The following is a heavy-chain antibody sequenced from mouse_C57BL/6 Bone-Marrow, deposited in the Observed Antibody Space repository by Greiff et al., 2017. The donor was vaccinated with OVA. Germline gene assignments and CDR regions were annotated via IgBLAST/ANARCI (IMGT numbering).Heavy chain of an antibody. Sequence: DVHLVESGGGLVKPGGSLKLSCAASGFTFSDYGMHWVRQAPEKGLEWVAYISSGSSSIYYADTVKGRFTISKDNAKNTLFLQMTSLRSDDTAMYYCARPYDYDVGFAYWGQGTLVTVSA. J-gene: IGHJ3*01. V-gene: IGHV5-17*01. CDR2: ISSGSSSI. CDR3: ARPYDYDVGFAY. D-gene: IGHD2-4*01. CDR1: GFTFSDYG.